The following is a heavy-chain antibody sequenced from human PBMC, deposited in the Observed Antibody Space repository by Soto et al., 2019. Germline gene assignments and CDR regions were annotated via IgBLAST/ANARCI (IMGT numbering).Heavy chain of an antibody. Sequence: PSETLSLTCTVSGGSVSSGHYYWSWIRQSPGKGLEWIGHINYSGSTNSNPSLKSRVSISVDTSKNQFSLNLSSVTAADTAVYYCASLAGGYDFWSGYYYFDYWGQGTLVTVS. J-gene: IGHJ4*02. D-gene: IGHD3-3*01. V-gene: IGHV4-61*01. CDR3: ASLAGGYDFWSGYYYFDY. CDR1: GGSVSSGHYY. CDR2: INYSGST.